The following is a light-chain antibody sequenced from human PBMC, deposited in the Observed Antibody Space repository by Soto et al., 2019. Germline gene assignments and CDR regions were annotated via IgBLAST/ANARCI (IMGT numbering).Light chain of an antibody. CDR1: SSDVGSYNL. CDR2: EGT. Sequence: QSVLTQPASVSGSPGQSITISCTGTSSDVGSYNLVSWYQQHPGKAPKLMIYEGTNRPSGVSNRFSGSKSGNTASLTISGLQAEDEADYHCCSYAGSSTWVFGGGTKLTDL. J-gene: IGLJ3*02. CDR3: CSYAGSSTWV. V-gene: IGLV2-23*01.